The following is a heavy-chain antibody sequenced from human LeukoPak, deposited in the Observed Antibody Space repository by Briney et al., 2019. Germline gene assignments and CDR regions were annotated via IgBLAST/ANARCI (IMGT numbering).Heavy chain of an antibody. CDR2: ISGSGGST. CDR3: AKGLYGSGTSDY. J-gene: IGHJ4*02. D-gene: IGHD3-10*01. Sequence: SGGALRLSFAASGFTFSSYAMSWVRPAPGKGVGWVSLISGSGGSTDYADSVKGRFTISRDNSKNTVYLQMSGLRAEDTALYYCAKGLYGSGTSDYWGQGTLVTVSA. V-gene: IGHV3-23*01. CDR1: GFTFSSYA.